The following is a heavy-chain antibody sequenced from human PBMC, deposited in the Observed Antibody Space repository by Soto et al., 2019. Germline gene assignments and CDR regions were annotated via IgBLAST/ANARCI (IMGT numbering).Heavy chain of an antibody. Sequence: QAQLEQSGGEVKKPGSSVKVSYKASRVAFSKFIVTWVRQAPGLGLEWVGGIIPIFGTANYAQKFQGRVTITADESTSTSYMEVNNLRTEDTAVYYCAKVMYSSPVGDYYGMDVWGQGTTVTVSS. CDR2: IIPIFGTA. V-gene: IGHV1-69*01. CDR1: RVAFSKFI. D-gene: IGHD3-22*01. CDR3: AKVMYSSPVGDYYGMDV. J-gene: IGHJ6*02.